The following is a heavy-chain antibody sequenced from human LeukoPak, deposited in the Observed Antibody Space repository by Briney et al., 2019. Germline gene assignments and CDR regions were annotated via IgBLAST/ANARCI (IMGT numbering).Heavy chain of an antibody. CDR2: ISAYNGNT. V-gene: IGHV1-18*01. CDR1: GYTFTSYG. J-gene: IGHJ4*02. CDR3: ARFGELLDEYYFDY. D-gene: IGHD3-10*01. Sequence: GASVKVSCKASGYTFTSYGISWVRQAPGQGLEWMGWISAYNGNTNYAQKLQGRVTMTTDTSSSTAYMELRSLRSDDTAVYYCARFGELLDEYYFDYWGQGTLVTVSS.